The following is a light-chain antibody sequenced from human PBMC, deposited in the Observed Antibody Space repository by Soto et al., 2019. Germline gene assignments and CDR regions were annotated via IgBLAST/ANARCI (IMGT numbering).Light chain of an antibody. J-gene: IGLJ2*01. CDR2: EVS. Sequence: QSVLTQPPSASGSPGQSVTISCTGTSSDVGGYNYVSWYQQHPGKAPKLMIYEVSKRPSGVPDRFSGSKSGNTASLTVSGLQAEDDADYYCSSYAGSNIYVVFGGGTKLTVL. CDR3: SSYAGSNIYVV. V-gene: IGLV2-8*01. CDR1: SSDVGGYNY.